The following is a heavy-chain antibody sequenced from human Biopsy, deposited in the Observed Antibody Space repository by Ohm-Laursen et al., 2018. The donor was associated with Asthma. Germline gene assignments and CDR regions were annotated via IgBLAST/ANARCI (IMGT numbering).Heavy chain of an antibody. Sequence: PTQTLTLTGTLSGLSLSKTGMRVSWIRQPPGKALEWLARIDWDDDKFYSASLKTRLTISKDTFKNQVVLTMTTMDPVDTATYYCAREQQLGNFDYWGQGTLVTVSS. J-gene: IGHJ4*02. CDR2: IDWDDDK. V-gene: IGHV2-70*04. D-gene: IGHD6-13*01. CDR1: GLSLSKTGMR. CDR3: AREQQLGNFDY.